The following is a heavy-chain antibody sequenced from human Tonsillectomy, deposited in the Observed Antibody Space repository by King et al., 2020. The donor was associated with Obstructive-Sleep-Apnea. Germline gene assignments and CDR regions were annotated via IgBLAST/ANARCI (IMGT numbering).Heavy chain of an antibody. D-gene: IGHD3-10*01. Sequence: VQLVESGGGVVQPGGSLRLSCAASGFTFSSYGMHWVRQAPGKGLEWVAFIRYDGSNKYYADSVKGRFTISRDNSKNTLYLQMNSLRAEDTAVYYCAKPSEVLLWFGDPLEWYFDLWGRGTLVTVSS. CDR2: IRYDGSNK. CDR1: GFTFSSYG. CDR3: AKPSEVLLWFGDPLEWYFDL. J-gene: IGHJ2*01. V-gene: IGHV3-30*02.